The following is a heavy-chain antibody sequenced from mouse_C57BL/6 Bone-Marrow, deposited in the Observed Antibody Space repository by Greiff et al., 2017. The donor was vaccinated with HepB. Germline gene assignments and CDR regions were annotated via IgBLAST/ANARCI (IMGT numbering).Heavy chain of an antibody. D-gene: IGHD1-1*01. V-gene: IGHV5-2*01. CDR3: AREEYYYGSSYDY. CDR1: EYEFPSHD. CDR2: INSDGGST. Sequence: DVHLVESGGGLVQPGESLKLSCESNEYEFPSHDMSWVRKTPEKRLELVAAINSDGGSTYYPDTMERRFIISRDNTKKTLYLQMSSLRSEDTALYYCAREEYYYGSSYDYWGQGTTLTVSS. J-gene: IGHJ2*01.